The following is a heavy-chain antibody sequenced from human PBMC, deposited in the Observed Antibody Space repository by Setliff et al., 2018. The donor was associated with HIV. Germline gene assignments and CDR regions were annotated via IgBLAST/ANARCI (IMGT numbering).Heavy chain of an antibody. V-gene: IGHV3-48*01. Sequence: GGSLRLSCAASGFTFSSSWMSWVRQAPGKGLEWVSYISSSSSTIYYADSVKGRFRLTKDDSKEILYLEMDSLRADDSALYYCAKDLSVRGSGFKGASAIWGQGTKVTVSS. CDR1: GFTFSSSW. CDR3: AKDLSVRGSGFKGASAI. J-gene: IGHJ3*02. D-gene: IGHD6-19*01. CDR2: ISSSSSTI.